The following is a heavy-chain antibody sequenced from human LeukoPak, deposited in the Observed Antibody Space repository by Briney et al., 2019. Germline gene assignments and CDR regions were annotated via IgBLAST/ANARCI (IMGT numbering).Heavy chain of an antibody. J-gene: IGHJ3*02. CDR3: ARDPGGIAVPGLGFAFDI. V-gene: IGHV3-21*03. Sequence: GGSLRLSCAASGFTFSSYIMSWVRQAPGKGLEWVSSICSTSGFIYYADSVKGRFTLSRDTAKNTLYLQMKTLRAQDTPVYLTARDPGGIAVPGLGFAFDIWGQGTMVTVSS. CDR2: ICSTSGFI. CDR1: GFTFSSYI. D-gene: IGHD6-19*01.